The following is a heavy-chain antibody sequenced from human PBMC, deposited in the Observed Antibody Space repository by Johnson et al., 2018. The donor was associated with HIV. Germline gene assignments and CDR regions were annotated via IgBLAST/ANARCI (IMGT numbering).Heavy chain of an antibody. J-gene: IGHJ3*02. D-gene: IGHD1-14*01. CDR2: INWNAGRT. Sequence: MKWVRQTPGMGLEWVSAINWNAGRTGYTDSVKGRFTLSRDSSKNTLYLQMNSLRAEDTAVYYCAREPDIGDAFDIWGQGTMVTVSS. CDR3: AREPDIGDAFDI. V-gene: IGHV3-20*03.